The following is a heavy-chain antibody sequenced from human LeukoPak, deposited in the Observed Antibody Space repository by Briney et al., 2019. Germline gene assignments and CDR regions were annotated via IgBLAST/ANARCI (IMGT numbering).Heavy chain of an antibody. D-gene: IGHD3-22*01. CDR2: INPNSGGT. CDR1: GYTFTGYY. J-gene: IGHJ3*01. V-gene: IGHV1-2*02. CDR3: ASESHYDSSGYSP. Sequence: ASVKVSCKASGYTFTGYYMHWVRQAPGQGLEWMGWINPNSGGTNYAQKLQGRVTMTTDTSTSTAYMELRSLRSEDTAVYYCASESHYDSSGYSPWGQGTMVTVSS.